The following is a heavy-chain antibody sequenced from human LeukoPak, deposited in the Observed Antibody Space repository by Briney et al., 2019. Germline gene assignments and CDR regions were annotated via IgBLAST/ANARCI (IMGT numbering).Heavy chain of an antibody. J-gene: IGHJ4*02. CDR3: ASYCSGGSCYG. V-gene: IGHV3-21*01. D-gene: IGHD2-15*01. CDR2: ISSSSSYI. CDR1: GFTFSSYG. Sequence: GTLRLSCAGSGFTFSSYGMSWVRQAPGKGLEWVSSISSSSSYIYYADSVKGRFTISRDNTKNSLYLQMNSLRAEDTAVYYCASYCSGGSCYGWGQGTLVTVSS.